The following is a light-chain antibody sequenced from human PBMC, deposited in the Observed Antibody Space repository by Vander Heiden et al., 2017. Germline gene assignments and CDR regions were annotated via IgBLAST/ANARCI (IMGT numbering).Light chain of an antibody. CDR1: QSVSSN. CDR2: GVS. J-gene: IGKJ2*01. CDR3: QQDNNWPRT. Sequence: EIVMTQSPATLSVSPGERATLPCRASQSVSSNLAWYQQKPGQAPRRLIYGVSTRATGIPARFSGSGSGTEFTLTISSLQSEDFAVYYCQQDNNWPRTFGQGTKLEIK. V-gene: IGKV3-15*01.